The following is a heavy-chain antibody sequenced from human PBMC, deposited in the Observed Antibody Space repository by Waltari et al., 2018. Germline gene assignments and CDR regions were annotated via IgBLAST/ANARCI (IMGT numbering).Heavy chain of an antibody. CDR2: ISYNERNI. V-gene: IGHV3-30*04. Sequence: QVQLVESGGGVVQPGRSLRLSCAASEFTFRSYAMHWVRQAPGKGLEVVAVISYNERNIYYVDSVKGRFIISRDNSRKMLYLQMNSLRTEDTAVYYCARDYCDRTNCHGMDVWGQGTTVTVSS. CDR3: ARDYCDRTNCHGMDV. J-gene: IGHJ6*02. D-gene: IGHD3-22*01. CDR1: EFTFRSYA.